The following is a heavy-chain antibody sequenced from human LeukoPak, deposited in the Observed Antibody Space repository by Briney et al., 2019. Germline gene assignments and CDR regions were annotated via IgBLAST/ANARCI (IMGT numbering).Heavy chain of an antibody. CDR3: ARDHVAPGIYFDY. J-gene: IGHJ4*02. V-gene: IGHV3-23*01. Sequence: GGSLRLSCAASGFTFSSYAMSWVRQAPGKGLEWVSAISGSGGSTYYADSVKGRFTISRDNSKNTLYLKMSSLRAEDTAMYYCARDHVAPGIYFDYWGKGTLVTVSS. D-gene: IGHD6-13*01. CDR1: GFTFSSYA. CDR2: ISGSGGST.